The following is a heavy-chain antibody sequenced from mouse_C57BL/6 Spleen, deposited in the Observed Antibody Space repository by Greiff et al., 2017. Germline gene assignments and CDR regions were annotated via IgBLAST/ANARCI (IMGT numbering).Heavy chain of an antibody. V-gene: IGHV1-82*01. CDR1: GYAFSSSW. Sequence: VKLQQSGPELVKPGASVKISCKASGYAFSSSWMNWVKQRPGKGLEWIGRIYPGDGDTNYNGKFKGKATLTADKSSSTAYMQLSSLTSEDSAVYFCARDGWGFAYWGQGTLVTVSA. J-gene: IGHJ3*01. CDR2: IYPGDGDT. CDR3: ARDGWGFAY. D-gene: IGHD2-3*01.